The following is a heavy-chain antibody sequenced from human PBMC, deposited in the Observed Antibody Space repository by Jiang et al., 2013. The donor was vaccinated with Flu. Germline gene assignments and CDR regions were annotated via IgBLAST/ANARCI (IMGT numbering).Heavy chain of an antibody. Sequence: SGSGLVKPSGTLSLTCAVSGGSISSSNWWSWVRQPPGKGLEWIGEIYHSGSTNYNPSLKSRVTISVDKSKNQFSLKLSSVTAADTAVYYCARVPTVVTMIVVVEYFDYWGQGTLVTVSS. V-gene: IGHV4-4*02. CDR2: IYHSGST. CDR3: ARVPTVVTMIVVVEYFDY. J-gene: IGHJ4*02. CDR1: GGSISSSNW. D-gene: IGHD3-22*01.